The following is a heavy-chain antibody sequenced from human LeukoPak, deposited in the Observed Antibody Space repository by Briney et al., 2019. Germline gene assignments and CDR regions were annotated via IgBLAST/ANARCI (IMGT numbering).Heavy chain of an antibody. CDR1: GDSIGRGSYY. V-gene: IGHV4-61*02. J-gene: IGHJ3*02. CDR3: ARDIAHCSSTSCYHDAFDI. D-gene: IGHD2-2*01. Sequence: PSETLSLTCAVSGDSIGRGSYYWGWIRQPAGKAPEWIGRIFNTGSTSYNPSLKSRVTISVDTSKNQFSLKLSSVTAADTAVYYCARDIAHCSSTSCYHDAFDIWGQGTMVTVSS. CDR2: IFNTGST.